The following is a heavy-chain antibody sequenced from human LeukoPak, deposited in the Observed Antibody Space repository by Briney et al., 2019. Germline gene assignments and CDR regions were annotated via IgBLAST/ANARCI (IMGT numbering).Heavy chain of an antibody. V-gene: IGHV1-46*01. CDR3: ARDCVPPYNWNSPCFDY. CDR1: GYTFTSYY. CDR2: INPSGGST. Sequence: ASVKVSCKASGYTFTSYYIHWVRQAPGQGLEWMGIINPSGGSTSYAQKFQGRVTMTRDMSTSTVYMELSSLRSEDTAVYYCARDCVPPYNWNSPCFDYWGQGTLVTVSS. D-gene: IGHD1-7*01. J-gene: IGHJ4*02.